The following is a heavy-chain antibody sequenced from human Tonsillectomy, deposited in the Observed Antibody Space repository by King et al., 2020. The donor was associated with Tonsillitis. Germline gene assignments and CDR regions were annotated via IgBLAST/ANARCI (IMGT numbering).Heavy chain of an antibody. CDR2: TYYRSKWYN. CDR3: VRDELELRNNYYYYYGMDV. D-gene: IGHD1-7*01. CDR1: GDSVSRNSAA. V-gene: IGHV6-1*01. J-gene: IGHJ6*01. Sequence: VQLQQSGPGLVKPSQTLSLTCAISGDSVSRNSAAWNWIRQSPSRGLEWLGRTYYRSKWYNDYSISVKGRITINPDPSKNQFSLQLKSLTPEDTAVYYCVRDELELRNNYYYYYGMDVWGQGTTVTVSS.